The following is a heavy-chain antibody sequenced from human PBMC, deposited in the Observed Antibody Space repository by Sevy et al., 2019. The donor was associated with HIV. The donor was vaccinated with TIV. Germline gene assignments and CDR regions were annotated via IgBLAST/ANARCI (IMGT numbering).Heavy chain of an antibody. CDR1: GFTFSSYP. J-gene: IGHJ3*01. Sequence: GGCLRLSCAASGFTFSSYPMHWVRQAPGKGLEWVSFISFDGTDKYYADSVKGRFTITRDNSKNTLFLQMNSLRAEDTAFYYCVRETNMLPRGAFDFWGQGTMVTVSS. CDR3: VRETNMLPRGAFDF. CDR2: ISFDGTDK. D-gene: IGHD3-16*01. V-gene: IGHV3-30-3*01.